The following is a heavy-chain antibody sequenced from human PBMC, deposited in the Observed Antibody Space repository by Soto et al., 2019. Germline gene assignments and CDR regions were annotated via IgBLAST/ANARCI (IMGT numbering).Heavy chain of an antibody. CDR3: TRDGTDAFDI. J-gene: IGHJ3*02. CDR1: GFTFSNTW. Sequence: EAQLVESGGGLVKPGGSLRLSCAASGFTFSNTWMSWVRQAPGKGLEWVGRIRRISDGGTTNYAAPVKGRFTISRDDSKNIVFLEMSSLKTEDTAVYYCTRDGTDAFDIWGRGTMVTVSS. CDR2: IRRISDGGTT. V-gene: IGHV3-15*01.